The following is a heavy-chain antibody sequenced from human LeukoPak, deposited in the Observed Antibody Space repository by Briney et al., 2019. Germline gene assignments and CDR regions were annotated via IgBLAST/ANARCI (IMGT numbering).Heavy chain of an antibody. CDR2: IYTSGST. Sequence: PSETLSLTCTVSGGSISSYYWSWIRQPAGKGLEWIGRIYTSGSTNYNPSLKSRVTMSVDTSKNQFSLKLSSVTAADTAVYYCARVYTTGIGILSNYFDYWGQGTLVTVSS. J-gene: IGHJ4*02. D-gene: IGHD5/OR15-5a*01. V-gene: IGHV4-4*07. CDR3: ARVYTTGIGILSNYFDY. CDR1: GGSISSYY.